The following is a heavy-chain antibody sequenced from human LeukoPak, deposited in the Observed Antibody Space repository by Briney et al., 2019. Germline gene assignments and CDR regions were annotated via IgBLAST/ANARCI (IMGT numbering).Heavy chain of an antibody. Sequence: GGSLRLSCAASGFTFSSYSMNWVRQAPGKGLEWVSSISSSSSYVYYADSVKGRFTISRDNAKNSLYLQMNSLRAEDTAVYYCARVGVGGMDVWGQGTTVTVSS. CDR3: ARVGVGGMDV. J-gene: IGHJ6*02. CDR2: ISSSSSYV. D-gene: IGHD1-26*01. CDR1: GFTFSSYS. V-gene: IGHV3-21*01.